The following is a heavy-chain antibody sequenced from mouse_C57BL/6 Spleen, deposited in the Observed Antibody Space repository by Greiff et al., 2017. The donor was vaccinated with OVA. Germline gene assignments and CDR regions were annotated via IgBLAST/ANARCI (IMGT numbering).Heavy chain of an antibody. Sequence: DVQLVESGGGLVKPGGSLKLSCAASGFTFSSYAMSWVRQTPEKRLEWVATISDGGSYTYYPDNVKGRFTLSRDNAKNNLYLQMSHLTSEDTAMYYCARGPGTGFAYWGQGTLVTVSA. CDR1: GFTFSSYA. CDR3: ARGPGTGFAY. D-gene: IGHD3-3*01. V-gene: IGHV5-4*01. J-gene: IGHJ3*01. CDR2: ISDGGSYT.